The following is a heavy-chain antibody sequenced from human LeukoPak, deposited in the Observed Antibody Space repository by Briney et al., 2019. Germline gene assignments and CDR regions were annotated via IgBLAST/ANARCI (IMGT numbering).Heavy chain of an antibody. CDR2: IYISGTT. Sequence: SETLSLTCTVSGGSISSGYYYWGWIRQPPGKGLEWIGSIYISGTTYYSPSLKSRVIISVDTSKNQFSLKLSSVTAADTAMFYCARHQGLAWSGYYMGYWGQGILVTVSS. CDR1: GGSISSGYYY. CDR3: ARHQGLAWSGYYMGY. V-gene: IGHV4-39*01. D-gene: IGHD3-3*01. J-gene: IGHJ4*02.